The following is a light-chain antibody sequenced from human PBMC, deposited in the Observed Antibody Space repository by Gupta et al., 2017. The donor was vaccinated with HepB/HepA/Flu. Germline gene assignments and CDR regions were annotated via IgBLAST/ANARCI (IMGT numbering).Light chain of an antibody. CDR1: SSDVGGYNH. V-gene: IGLV2-14*01. CDR3: TSYTSSNTFV. J-gene: IGLJ1*01. CDR2: DVN. Sequence: QSALTQHASVSGSTGQSMTVSCTGTSSDVGGYNHGSLYQQHPGKAHKLMIHDVNYRPSGVSNRFYGSKAGNTASLTIYCLQAEDDADYYCTSYTSSNTFVFGTVTKVTVL.